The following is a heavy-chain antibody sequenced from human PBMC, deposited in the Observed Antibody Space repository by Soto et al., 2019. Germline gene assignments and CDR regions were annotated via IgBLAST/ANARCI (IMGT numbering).Heavy chain of an antibody. D-gene: IGHD2-8*02. CDR3: ARVRDWWTHYFDY. Sequence: QVQLVQSGAEVKKPGASVKVSCKASGYTFTSYAMHWVRQAPGQRLEWMGWINAGNGNTKYSQKFQGRVTITRDTSASTAYMELSSLRSEDTAVYYCARVRDWWTHYFDYWGQGTLVTVSS. CDR2: INAGNGNT. V-gene: IGHV1-3*01. CDR1: GYTFTSYA. J-gene: IGHJ4*02.